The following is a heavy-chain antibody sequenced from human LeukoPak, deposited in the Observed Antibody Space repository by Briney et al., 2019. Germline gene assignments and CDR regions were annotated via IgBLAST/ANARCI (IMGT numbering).Heavy chain of an antibody. V-gene: IGHV4-39*07. D-gene: IGHD3-22*01. CDR2: IYYSGST. Sequence: PSETLSLTCTVSGGSISSSSYYWGWIRQPPGKGLEWIGSIYYSGSTYYNPSLKSRVTISVDTSKNQFSLKLSSVTAADTAGYYCARDGGSRSGYYQYWGQGTLVTVSS. J-gene: IGHJ4*02. CDR3: ARDGGSRSGYYQY. CDR1: GGSISSSSYY.